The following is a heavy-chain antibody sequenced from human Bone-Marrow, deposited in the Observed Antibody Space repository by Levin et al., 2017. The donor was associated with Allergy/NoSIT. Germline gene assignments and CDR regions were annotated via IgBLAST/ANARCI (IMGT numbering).Heavy chain of an antibody. D-gene: IGHD2-15*01. J-gene: IGHJ4*02. CDR1: GFTFSSYA. Sequence: GGSLRLSCAASGFTFSSYAMSWVRQAPGKGLEWVSAISGSGGSTYYADSVKGRFTISRDNSKNTLYLQMNSLRAEDTAVYYCAKAVVVVAATRRYYFDYWGQGTLVTVSS. V-gene: IGHV3-23*01. CDR2: ISGSGGST. CDR3: AKAVVVVAATRRYYFDY.